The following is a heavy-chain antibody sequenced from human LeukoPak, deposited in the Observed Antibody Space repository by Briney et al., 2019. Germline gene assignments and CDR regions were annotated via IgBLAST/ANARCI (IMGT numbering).Heavy chain of an antibody. D-gene: IGHD3-9*01. CDR3: TSSSGYEILTGHL. CDR2: IRSKANSYAT. Sequence: QPGGSLKLSCAASGFTFSGSAMHWVRQASGKGLEWVGRIRSKANSYATAYAASVKGRFTISRDDSKNTAYLQMNSLKTEDTAVYYCTSSSGYEILTGHLWGQGTLVTVSS. CDR1: GFTFSGSA. J-gene: IGHJ5*02. V-gene: IGHV3-73*01.